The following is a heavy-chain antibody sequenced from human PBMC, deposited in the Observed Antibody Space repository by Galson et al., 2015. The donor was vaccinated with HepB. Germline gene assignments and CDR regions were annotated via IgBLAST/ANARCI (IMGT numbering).Heavy chain of an antibody. D-gene: IGHD3-16*01. Sequence: SLRLSCAASRLAPSNYGMTWVRQAPGKGLEWVSGVSVNGGSTYYADSVKGRFTISRDNSRNTLYLQMNSLRAEDTAVYYCARDSWRSYNYYYDYGMDVWGQGTTVTVSS. CDR2: VSVNGGST. J-gene: IGHJ6*01. V-gene: IGHV3-23*01. CDR3: ARDSWRSYNYYYDYGMDV. CDR1: RLAPSNYG.